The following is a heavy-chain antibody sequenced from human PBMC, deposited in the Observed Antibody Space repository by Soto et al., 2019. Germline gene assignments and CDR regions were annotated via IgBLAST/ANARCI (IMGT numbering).Heavy chain of an antibody. Sequence: GGSVRLSCAASGFTCSSYDMNWVRQAPGEWLGWVSYISSSGSTIYYADSVKGRFTISRDNAKNSLYLQINSLRAEDTAVYYCAKCFPVLLWLGEPSPHGMDVWGQGTTVTVSS. D-gene: IGHD3-10*01. CDR2: ISSSGSTI. CDR1: GFTCSSYD. V-gene: IGHV3-48*03. CDR3: AKCFPVLLWLGEPSPHGMDV. J-gene: IGHJ6*02.